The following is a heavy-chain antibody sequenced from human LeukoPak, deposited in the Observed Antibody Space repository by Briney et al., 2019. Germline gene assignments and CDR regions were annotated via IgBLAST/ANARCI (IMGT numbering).Heavy chain of an antibody. V-gene: IGHV3-53*01. CDR1: GFTVSSNY. CDR3: AKDYWYDESSDERFFDY. J-gene: IGHJ4*02. D-gene: IGHD1-1*01. Sequence: GVSPRLSCAASGFTVSSNYMIWVRQAPGKGLEWVSVIYSGGSTYYADSVKGRFTISRDNSKNTLYLQMNSLRAEVTAFYYCAKDYWYDESSDERFFDYWGQGTLVTVSS. CDR2: IYSGGST.